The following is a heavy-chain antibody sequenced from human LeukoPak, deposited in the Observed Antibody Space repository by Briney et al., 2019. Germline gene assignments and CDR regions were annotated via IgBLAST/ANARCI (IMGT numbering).Heavy chain of an antibody. J-gene: IGHJ4*02. V-gene: IGHV3-7*01. D-gene: IGHD3-10*01. Sequence: GGSLRLSCAASGFTFRSYGMHWVRQAPGKGLEWVANIKQDGSEKYYMDSVKGRFTISRDNAKNSLYLQMNSLRAEDTAVYYCARVMVRGVISHSYYFDYWGQGTLVTVSS. CDR3: ARVMVRGVISHSYYFDY. CDR1: GFTFRSYG. CDR2: IKQDGSEK.